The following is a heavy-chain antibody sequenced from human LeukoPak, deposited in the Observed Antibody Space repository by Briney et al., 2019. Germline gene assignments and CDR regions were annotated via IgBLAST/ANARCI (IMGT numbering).Heavy chain of an antibody. Sequence: ASVKVSCKASGYTFTSYGISWVRQAPGQGLERMGWISAYNGNTNYAQKLQGRVTMTTDTSTSTAYMELRSLRSDDTAVYYCARMGAGDIVVVPAAIDYWGQGTLVTVSS. CDR3: ARMGAGDIVVVPAAIDY. J-gene: IGHJ4*02. CDR2: ISAYNGNT. CDR1: GYTFTSYG. V-gene: IGHV1-18*01. D-gene: IGHD2-2*01.